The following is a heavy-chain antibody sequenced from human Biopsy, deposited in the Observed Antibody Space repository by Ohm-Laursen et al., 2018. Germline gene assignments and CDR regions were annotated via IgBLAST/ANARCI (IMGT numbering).Heavy chain of an antibody. CDR3: ARHRGGMPSSGNGFDH. D-gene: IGHD2-2*01. J-gene: IGHJ5*02. CDR2: IYYSGST. CDR1: GYSMSTYY. Sequence: GTLSLTCSVSGYSMSTYYWSWIRQPPGQGLEWIGYIYYSGSTNYNPSLKSRVTISVDVSKNQFSLKLTSVAAADTAVYYCARHRGGMPSSGNGFDHWGQGTLDTVSS. V-gene: IGHV4-59*08.